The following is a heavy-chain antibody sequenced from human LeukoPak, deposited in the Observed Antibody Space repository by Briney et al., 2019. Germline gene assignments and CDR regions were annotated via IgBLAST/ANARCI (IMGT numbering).Heavy chain of an antibody. J-gene: IGHJ4*02. V-gene: IGHV4-59*08. D-gene: IGHD2-21*01. Sequence: KPSETLSLTCTVSGGSISRYYWSWIRQPPGKGLEWIAYISDIGGINYNPSLKSRVTISLDTSKNQFSLKLSSVTAADTAVYYCAGHHPRDTVDFWGQGTLVTVSS. CDR1: GGSISRYY. CDR2: ISDIGGI. CDR3: AGHHPRDTVDF.